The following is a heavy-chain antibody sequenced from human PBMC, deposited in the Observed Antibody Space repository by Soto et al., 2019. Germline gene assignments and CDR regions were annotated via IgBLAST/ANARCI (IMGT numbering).Heavy chain of an antibody. D-gene: IGHD6-13*01. V-gene: IGHV2-5*02. J-gene: IGHJ5*02. CDR2: IYWDDDK. CDR3: AHLAGSRWIVRFDP. CDR1: GFSLSTSGVG. Sequence: QITLKESGPTLVKPTQTLTLTCTFSGFSLSTSGVGVGWIRQPPGKALEWLALIYWDDDKRYSPSLKSRLTITKDTSKNQVVLTMTNMEPVDTDTYYCAHLAGSRWIVRFDPWGQVTLVTVSS.